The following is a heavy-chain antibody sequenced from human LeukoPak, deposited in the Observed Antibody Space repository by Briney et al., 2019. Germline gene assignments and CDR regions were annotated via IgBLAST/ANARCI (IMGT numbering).Heavy chain of an antibody. D-gene: IGHD6-13*01. CDR2: IIPIFGTT. CDR3: ARVVGLTGYSSSWYSGYYYYMDV. V-gene: IGHV1-69*06. J-gene: IGHJ6*03. CDR1: GGTFSSYA. Sequence: ASVKVSCKDSGGTFSSYAISWVRQAPGQGLEWMGGIIPIFGTTNYAQKFQDRVTITADKSTSTAYMELSSLRSEDTAVYYCARVVGLTGYSSSWYSGYYYYMDVWGKGTTVTVSS.